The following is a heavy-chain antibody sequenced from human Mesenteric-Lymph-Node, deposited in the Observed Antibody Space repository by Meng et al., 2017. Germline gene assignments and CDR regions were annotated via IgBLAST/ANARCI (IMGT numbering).Heavy chain of an antibody. CDR1: GYTFISYG. Sequence: SVKVSCKASGYTFISYGISWVRQAPGQGLEWMGGIIPIFGTANYAQKFQGRVTITADKSTSTAYMELSSLRSEDTAVYYCARARSLGYSSGWDRFDYWGQGTLVTVSS. CDR3: ARARSLGYSSGWDRFDY. D-gene: IGHD6-19*01. V-gene: IGHV1-69*06. J-gene: IGHJ4*02. CDR2: IIPIFGTA.